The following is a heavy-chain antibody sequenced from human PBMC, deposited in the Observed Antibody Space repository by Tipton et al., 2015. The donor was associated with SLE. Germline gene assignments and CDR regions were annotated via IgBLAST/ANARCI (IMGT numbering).Heavy chain of an antibody. Sequence: TLSLTCTVSGGSISSYYWSWIRQPPGKGLEWIGYIYYSGSTNYNLSLKSRVTISVDTSKNQFSLKLSSVTAADTAVYYCARQGQQLVRPYYYGMDVWGQGTTVTVSS. V-gene: IGHV4-59*08. CDR3: ARQGQQLVRPYYYGMDV. D-gene: IGHD6-13*01. CDR1: GGSISSYY. J-gene: IGHJ6*02. CDR2: IYYSGST.